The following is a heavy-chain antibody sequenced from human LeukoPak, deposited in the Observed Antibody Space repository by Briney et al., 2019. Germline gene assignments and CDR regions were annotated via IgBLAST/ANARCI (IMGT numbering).Heavy chain of an antibody. CDR3: AREGGYVFDY. D-gene: IGHD5-12*01. V-gene: IGHV3-21*04. Sequence: PGGSLRLSCAASGFTFSSYSMNWVRQAPGKGLEWVSSISSSSSYIYYADSVKGRFTISRDNAKNPLYLQMNSLRPEDTAMYYCAREGGYVFDYWGQGTLVTVSS. CDR2: ISSSSSYI. J-gene: IGHJ4*02. CDR1: GFTFSSYS.